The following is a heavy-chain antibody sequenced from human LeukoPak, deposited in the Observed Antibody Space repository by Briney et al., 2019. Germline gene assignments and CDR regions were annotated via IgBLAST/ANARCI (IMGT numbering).Heavy chain of an antibody. V-gene: IGHV1-46*01. D-gene: IGHD6-13*01. J-gene: IGHJ4*02. CDR2: INPSGGST. CDR3: ARDLTVYSSSWYYFDY. Sequence: ASVKVSCKASGYTFTSYYMHWVRQAPGQGLEWMGIINPSGGSTSYAQKFQGRVTMTRDTSTSTVYMELSSLRSEDTAVYYCARDLTVYSSSWYYFDYWGQGTLVTVSS. CDR1: GYTFTSYY.